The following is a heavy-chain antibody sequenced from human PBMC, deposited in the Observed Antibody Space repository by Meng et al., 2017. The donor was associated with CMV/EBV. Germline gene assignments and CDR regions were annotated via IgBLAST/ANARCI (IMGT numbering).Heavy chain of an antibody. D-gene: IGHD3-22*01. V-gene: IGHV4-34*01. CDR3: ARGRNYYDSSGLGLDY. CDR2: INHSGST. Sequence: LRLSCAVYGGSFSGYYWSWIRQPPGKGLEWIGEINHSGSTNYNPSLKSRVTISVDTSKNQFSLKLSSVTAADTAVYYCARGRNYYDSSGLGLDYWGQGTLVTVSS. J-gene: IGHJ4*02. CDR1: GGSFSGYY.